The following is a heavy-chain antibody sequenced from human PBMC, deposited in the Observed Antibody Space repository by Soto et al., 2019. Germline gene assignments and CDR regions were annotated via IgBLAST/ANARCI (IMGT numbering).Heavy chain of an antibody. Sequence: GGSLRLSCAASGLSFSTSFMNWVRQAPGKGLEWVSYISGSGSSIYYADSVKGRCTISRDNAMNSLFLQMNSLRDEDSAVYYCATGPIYSNIDNWGHGTQVTVSS. CDR3: ATGPIYSNIDN. CDR2: ISGSGSSI. CDR1: GLSFSTSF. J-gene: IGHJ4*01. V-gene: IGHV3-48*02. D-gene: IGHD2-15*01.